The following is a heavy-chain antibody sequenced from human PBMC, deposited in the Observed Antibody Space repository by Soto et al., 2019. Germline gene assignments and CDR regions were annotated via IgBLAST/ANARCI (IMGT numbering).Heavy chain of an antibody. V-gene: IGHV1-69*01. CDR3: AIPLPKQQLVRGAFDH. D-gene: IGHD6-13*01. CDR1: GGTFRNYA. Sequence: QVQLVQSGAEVKKPGSSVKLSCKTSGGTFRNYAINWVRQAPGQGLEWMGGSIPVFGTANYAQTFQGRFTITADESTSTAHMELSSLISEDTAVYYCAIPLPKQQLVRGAFDHWGQGNLVTVAS. CDR2: SIPVFGTA. J-gene: IGHJ4*02.